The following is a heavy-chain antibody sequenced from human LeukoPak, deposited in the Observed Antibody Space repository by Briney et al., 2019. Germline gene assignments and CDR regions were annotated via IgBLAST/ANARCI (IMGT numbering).Heavy chain of an antibody. V-gene: IGHV4-59*01. Sequence: SETLSLTCTVSGGSISSYYWSWIRQPPGKGLEWIGYINYSGSTKYNPSLKSRVTISVDTSENQLSLKLSSVTAADTALYYCARAHTSSWYMDYWGQGTLVTVSS. J-gene: IGHJ4*02. CDR3: ARAHTSSWYMDY. CDR2: INYSGST. D-gene: IGHD6-13*01. CDR1: GGSISSYY.